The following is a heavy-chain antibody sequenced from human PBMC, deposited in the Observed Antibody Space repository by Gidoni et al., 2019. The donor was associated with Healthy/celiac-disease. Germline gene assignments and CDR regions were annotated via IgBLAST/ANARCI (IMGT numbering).Heavy chain of an antibody. D-gene: IGHD2-21*02. CDR3: ARDNGGNFYSYYGMDV. CDR2: LISSGSTR. CDR1: GLTFSSYE. V-gene: IGHV3-48*03. J-gene: IGHJ6*02. Sequence: EVQLVASGGGLVQHGGPLRRYCAASGLTFSSYEMNWVRHAPGQGLGWVSYLISSGSTRYYADSVKGRFTISRDNAKNSLSLQMTSLRAEDTAVYYCARDNGGNFYSYYGMDVWGQGTTVTVSS.